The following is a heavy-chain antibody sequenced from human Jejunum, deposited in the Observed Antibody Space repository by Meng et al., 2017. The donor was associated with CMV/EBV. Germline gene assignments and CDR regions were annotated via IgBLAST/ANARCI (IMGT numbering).Heavy chain of an antibody. CDR3: ARSFWSAPYNWFDP. V-gene: IGHV4-39*07. J-gene: IGHJ5*02. D-gene: IGHD3-3*01. Sequence: SGGYVFITTYCWAWIRQPPGKGLEWIGSVYYSGDTEYSTSLKSRVTISIDTSKNHFSLKLTSVTAADTAVYFCARSFWSAPYNWFDPWGQGSLVTVSS. CDR1: GGYVFITTYC. CDR2: VYYSGDT.